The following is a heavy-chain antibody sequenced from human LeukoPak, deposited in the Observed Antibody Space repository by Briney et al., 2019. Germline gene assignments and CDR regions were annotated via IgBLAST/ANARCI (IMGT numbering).Heavy chain of an antibody. CDR3: ARARNSGSYQDY. CDR2: IYYSGST. D-gene: IGHD1-26*01. Sequence: PSGTLSLTCAVSGGSISSNNWWGWVRQPPGKGLEWIGYIYYSGSTNYNPSLKSRVTISVDTSKNQFSLKLSSVTAADTAVYYCARARNSGSYQDYWGQGTLVTVSS. CDR1: GGSISSNNW. V-gene: IGHV4-4*02. J-gene: IGHJ4*02.